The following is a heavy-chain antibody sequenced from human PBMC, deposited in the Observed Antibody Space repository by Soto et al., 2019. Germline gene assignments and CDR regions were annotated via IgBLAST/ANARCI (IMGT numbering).Heavy chain of an antibody. CDR3: ARVLDYDSSGIDY. Sequence: QVQLLQTGAEVKKPGPSVKVYGKASGGTFSSYAISWVRQAPGRGLEWMGGIIPIFGTANYAQKFQGRVTITADESTSTAYMELSSLRSEDTAVYYCARVLDYDSSGIDYWGQGTLVTVSS. CDR2: IIPIFGTA. J-gene: IGHJ4*02. CDR1: GGTFSSYA. V-gene: IGHV1-69*01. D-gene: IGHD3-22*01.